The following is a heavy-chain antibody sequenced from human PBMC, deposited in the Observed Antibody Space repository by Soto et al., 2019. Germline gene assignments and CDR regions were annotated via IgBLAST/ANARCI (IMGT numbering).Heavy chain of an antibody. CDR1: GFTFSIYD. Sequence: GGSLRLSCAASGFTFSIYDMHLVRQAPGKALEWAAVIRYDGSNKYYADYVKGRFTISRDNSKNTLYLQMNSLRAEDTAVYYCARISSGIENDFDYWGQRTLVSDSS. J-gene: IGHJ4*02. CDR2: IRYDGSNK. D-gene: IGHD3-3*01. CDR3: ARISSGIENDFDY. V-gene: IGHV3-33*01.